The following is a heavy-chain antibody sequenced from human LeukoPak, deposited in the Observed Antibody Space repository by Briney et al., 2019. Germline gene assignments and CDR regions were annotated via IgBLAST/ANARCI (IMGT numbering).Heavy chain of an antibody. CDR2: IRYDGSNK. V-gene: IGHV3-30*02. J-gene: IGHJ4*02. D-gene: IGHD3-10*01. CDR1: GFTFSSYG. Sequence: GGSLRLSCAASGFTFSSYGMHWVRQAPGKGLEWVAFIRYDGSNKYYADSVKGRFTISRDNSKNTLYLQMNSLRAEDTAIYYCARGVVGIIPLDFWGQGTLVTVSS. CDR3: ARGVVGIIPLDF.